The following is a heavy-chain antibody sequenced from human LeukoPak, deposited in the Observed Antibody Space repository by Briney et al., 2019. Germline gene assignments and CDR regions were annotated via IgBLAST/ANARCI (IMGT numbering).Heavy chain of an antibody. CDR1: GFTFSGFA. D-gene: IGHD2-15*01. CDR2: IRTRSDSYAT. V-gene: IGHV3-73*01. J-gene: IGHJ4*02. CDR3: TVVARWTTYFDH. Sequence: PGGSLKLSCAASGFTFSGFAIHWVRQASGKGLEWVGRIRTRSDSYATVYAASVKGRFTISRDDSKNTAYLQMNSLETEDTAVYYCTVVARWTTYFDHWGQGALVTVSS.